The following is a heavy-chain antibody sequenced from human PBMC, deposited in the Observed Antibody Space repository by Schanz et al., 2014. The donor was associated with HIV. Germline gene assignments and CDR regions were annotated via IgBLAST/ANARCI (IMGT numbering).Heavy chain of an antibody. CDR1: GFIFRDYA. CDR2: ISYDRSHK. Sequence: VQLVESGGGVVQPGRSLRLSCAGSGFIFRDYALHWVRQAPGKGLEWVAVISYDRSHKYYADSVKGRFTISRDNAKKTLYLQMNSLRAEDTAVYYCARDYRDLQEFYYGMDVWGQGTTVSVS. J-gene: IGHJ6*02. CDR3: ARDYRDLQEFYYGMDV. V-gene: IGHV3-30*04. D-gene: IGHD3-16*02.